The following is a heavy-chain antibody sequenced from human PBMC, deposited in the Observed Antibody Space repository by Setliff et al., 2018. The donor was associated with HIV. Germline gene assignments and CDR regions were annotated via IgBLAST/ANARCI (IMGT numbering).Heavy chain of an antibody. D-gene: IGHD4-17*01. V-gene: IGHV3-15*01. CDR1: GFTFSSYG. CDR2: IKAKVVGATT. Sequence: GGSLRLSCAASGFTFSSYGMHWVRQAPGKGLEWVGHIKAKVVGATTDYSAPVRDRFTISRDDSKTTLYLQMNSLKTEDTAVYYCTTIQKLTTPVDYWGQGTLVTVSS. J-gene: IGHJ4*02. CDR3: TTIQKLTTPVDY.